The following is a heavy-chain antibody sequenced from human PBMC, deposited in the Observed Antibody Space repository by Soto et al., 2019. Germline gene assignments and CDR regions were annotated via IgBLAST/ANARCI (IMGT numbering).Heavy chain of an antibody. CDR1: GYTFTSYG. CDR2: ISAYNGNT. CDR3: ARAGGVVVPAVHYYYYMDV. V-gene: IGHV1-18*01. J-gene: IGHJ6*03. D-gene: IGHD2-2*01. Sequence: QVQLVQSGAEVKKPGASVKVSCKASGYTFTSYGISWVRQAPGQGLEWMGWISAYNGNTNYAQKLQGRVTMTTDTSTRKAYMGLRSLRSDDTAVYYCARAGGVVVPAVHYYYYMDVWGKGTPVTVSS.